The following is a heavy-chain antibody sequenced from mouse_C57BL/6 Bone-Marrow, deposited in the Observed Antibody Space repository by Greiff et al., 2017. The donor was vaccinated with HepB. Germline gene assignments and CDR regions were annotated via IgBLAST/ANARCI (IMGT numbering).Heavy chain of an antibody. CDR3: ARGRNGNYWFAY. Sequence: VNLVESGAELVKPGASVKMSCKASGYTFTSYWITWVKQRPGQGLEWIGDIYPGSGSTNYNEKFKSKATLTVDTSSSTAYMQLSSLTSEDSAVYYCARGRNGNYWFAYWGQGTLVTVSA. J-gene: IGHJ3*01. V-gene: IGHV1-55*01. CDR1: GYTFTSYW. D-gene: IGHD2-1*01. CDR2: IYPGSGST.